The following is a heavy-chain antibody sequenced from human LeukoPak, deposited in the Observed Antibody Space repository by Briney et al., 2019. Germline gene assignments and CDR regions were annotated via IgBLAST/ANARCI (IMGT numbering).Heavy chain of an antibody. D-gene: IGHD3-3*01. V-gene: IGHV3-30*18. Sequence: PGGSLRLSCVASGLTFSSYGMHWVRRAPGTGLEWVAVISNDGSNKYYTDSVKGRFTISRDNSKNTLYLQMNSLRAEDTAVYYCAKDLSRFYYYGVDVWGQGTTLTVSS. CDR3: AKDLSRFYYYGVDV. CDR1: GLTFSSYG. J-gene: IGHJ6*02. CDR2: ISNDGSNK.